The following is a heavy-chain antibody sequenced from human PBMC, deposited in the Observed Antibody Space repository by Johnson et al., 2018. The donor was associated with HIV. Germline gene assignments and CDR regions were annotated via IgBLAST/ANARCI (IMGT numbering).Heavy chain of an antibody. Sequence: QVQLVESGGGVVQPGRSLRLSCAASGFTFSDYGMHWVRQAPGKGLEWVAVISYDGSNKYYADSVKGRHTISRDNSKNTVYLQMNSLRAEDTAVYYCARERDYYDSFWLDHDAFDIWGQGTMVTVSS. CDR1: GFTFSDYG. V-gene: IGHV3-30*03. D-gene: IGHD3-22*01. CDR3: ARERDYYDSFWLDHDAFDI. J-gene: IGHJ3*02. CDR2: ISYDGSNK.